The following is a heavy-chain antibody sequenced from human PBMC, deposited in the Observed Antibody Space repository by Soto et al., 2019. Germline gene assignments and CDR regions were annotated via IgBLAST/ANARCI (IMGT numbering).Heavy chain of an antibody. CDR2: IWYDGSNK. D-gene: IGHD2-15*01. CDR3: ARADCTGAYCYSWPFNYGVDV. CDR1: GFTFNTYG. V-gene: IGHV3-33*08. Sequence: QVQLVESGGGVVQPGGSLRLSCTTSGFTFNTYGMHWVRQAPGKGLEWVAIIWYDGSNKYYADSVKGRFTISRDNSKNTLYLQMNSLSAEDTALYYCARADCTGAYCYSWPFNYGVDVWGHGPMVTVSS. J-gene: IGHJ6*02.